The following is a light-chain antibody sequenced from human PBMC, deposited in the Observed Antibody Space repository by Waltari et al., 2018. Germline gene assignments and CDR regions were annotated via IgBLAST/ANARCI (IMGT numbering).Light chain of an antibody. V-gene: IGKV3-20*01. Sequence: EIVLTQSPGTLSLSPGERATLSFRASQSVSSSYLAWYQQKPGQAPRLLIYGASSRATGIPDRFSGSGSGTDFTLTISRLEPEDFAVYYCTQYGRGLTFGGGTKVEIK. J-gene: IGKJ4*01. CDR2: GAS. CDR3: TQYGRGLT. CDR1: QSVSSSY.